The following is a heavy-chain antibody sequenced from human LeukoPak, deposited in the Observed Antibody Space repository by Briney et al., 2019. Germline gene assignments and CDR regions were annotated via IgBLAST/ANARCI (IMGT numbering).Heavy chain of an antibody. V-gene: IGHV3-30*18. CDR2: ISYDGSNK. Sequence: GGSLRLSCAASGFTFSSYGMHWVRQAPGEGLEWVAVISYDGSNKYYADSVKGRFTISRDNSKNTLYLQMNSLRAEDTAVYYCAKGSNYYDSSGYRNYFDYWGQGTLVTVSS. J-gene: IGHJ4*02. CDR3: AKGSNYYDSSGYRNYFDY. CDR1: GFTFSSYG. D-gene: IGHD3-22*01.